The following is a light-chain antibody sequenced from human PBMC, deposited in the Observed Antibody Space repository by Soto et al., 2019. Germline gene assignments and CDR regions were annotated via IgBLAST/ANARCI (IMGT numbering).Light chain of an antibody. Sequence: QSALAQPASVSGSFGQSITISCSGPNTDLGVYGYVSWYQHHPGKAPKLLIYDVNNRTSGISDRFSGSKSGDTASLTISGRQAEDEADYFCFSKISGFVYGFGTGTKLTVL. J-gene: IGLJ1*01. CDR1: NTDLGVYGY. V-gene: IGLV2-14*01. CDR2: DVN. CDR3: FSKISGFVYG.